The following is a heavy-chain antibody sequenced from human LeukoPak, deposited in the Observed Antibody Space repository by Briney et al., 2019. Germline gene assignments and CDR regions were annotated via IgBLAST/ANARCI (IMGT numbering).Heavy chain of an antibody. Sequence: GGSLRLSCAASGFTFSSYSMNWVRQAPGKGLEWVSAISGSGGSTYYADSVKGRFTISRDNSKNTLYLQMNSLRAEDTAVYYCAKAEGILTGYYIDWFDPWGQGTLVTVSS. CDR1: GFTFSSYS. V-gene: IGHV3-23*01. CDR3: AKAEGILTGYYIDWFDP. CDR2: ISGSGGST. D-gene: IGHD3-9*01. J-gene: IGHJ5*02.